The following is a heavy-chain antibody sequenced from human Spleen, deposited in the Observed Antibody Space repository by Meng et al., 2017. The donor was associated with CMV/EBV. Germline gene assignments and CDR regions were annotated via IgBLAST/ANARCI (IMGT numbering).Heavy chain of an antibody. D-gene: IGHD3-3*01. CDR3: ARDGPSYYDFWSGPTSGYYYYYGMDV. V-gene: IGHV3-33*01. CDR2: IWYDGSNK. J-gene: IGHJ6*02. CDR1: GFTFSSYG. Sequence: GESLKISCAASGFTFSSYGMHWVRQAPGKGPEWVAVIWYDGSNKYYADSVKGRFTISRDNSKNTLYLQMNSLRAEDTAVYYCARDGPSYYDFWSGPTSGYYYYYGMDVWGQGTTVTVSS.